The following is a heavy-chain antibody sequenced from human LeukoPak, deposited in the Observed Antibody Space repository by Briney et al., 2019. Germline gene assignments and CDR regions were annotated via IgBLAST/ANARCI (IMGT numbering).Heavy chain of an antibody. CDR1: GYTFTSYD. Sequence: PRASVKVSCKASGYTFTSYDINWVRQATGQGLEWMGWMNPNSGNTGYAQKFQGRVTITRNTSISTAYMELSSLRSEDTAVYYCARGPSYDYVWGSYPRGYYYYMDVWGKGTTVTISS. CDR2: MNPNSGNT. J-gene: IGHJ6*03. CDR3: ARGPSYDYVWGSYPRGYYYYMDV. V-gene: IGHV1-8*03. D-gene: IGHD3-16*02.